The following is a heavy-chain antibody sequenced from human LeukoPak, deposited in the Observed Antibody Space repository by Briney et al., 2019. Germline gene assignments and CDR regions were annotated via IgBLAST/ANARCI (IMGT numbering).Heavy chain of an antibody. Sequence: GGSLRLSCAVSGFTFSNYAMSWVRQAPGKGLEWVSAITGSGTGSGDSTYYADSVKGRFTVSRDNSKNTLYLQMNSLRAEDTAVYYCATYYYGSGSYNYYYYGMDVWGQGTTVTVSS. D-gene: IGHD3-10*01. CDR1: GFTFSNYA. CDR3: ATYYYGSGSYNYYYYGMDV. V-gene: IGHV3-23*01. J-gene: IGHJ6*02. CDR2: ITGSGTGSGDST.